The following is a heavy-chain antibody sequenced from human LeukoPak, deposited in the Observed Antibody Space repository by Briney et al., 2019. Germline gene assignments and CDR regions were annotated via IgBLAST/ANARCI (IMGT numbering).Heavy chain of an antibody. Sequence: QPGGSLRLSCAASGFTFSSYGMHWVRQAPGKGQEWVAVKWYDGSNKYYADSVKGRFTISRDNSKNTLYLQMNSLRAEDTAVYYCARPKQWLVNEDAFDIWGQGTMVTVSS. D-gene: IGHD6-19*01. CDR2: KWYDGSNK. V-gene: IGHV3-33*01. CDR1: GFTFSSYG. J-gene: IGHJ3*02. CDR3: ARPKQWLVNEDAFDI.